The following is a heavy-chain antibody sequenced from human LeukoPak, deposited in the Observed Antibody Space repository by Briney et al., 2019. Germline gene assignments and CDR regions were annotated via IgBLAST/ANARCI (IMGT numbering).Heavy chain of an antibody. Sequence: PGGSLRLSCAASGFSFSSYEMNWVRQAPGKGLEWVSYISSSGSTIYYADSVKGRFTISRDNAKNSLYLQMNSLRAEDTAAYYCARGDYHHDYWGQGTLVTVSS. CDR1: GFSFSSYE. CDR2: ISSSGSTI. D-gene: IGHD3-16*01. V-gene: IGHV3-48*03. J-gene: IGHJ4*02. CDR3: ARGDYHHDY.